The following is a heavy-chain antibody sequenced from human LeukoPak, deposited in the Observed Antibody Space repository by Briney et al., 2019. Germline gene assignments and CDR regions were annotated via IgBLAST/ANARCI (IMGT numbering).Heavy chain of an antibody. CDR2: VKQDGSEK. Sequence: GGSLRLSCAASGFTFSSYWMSWVRQAPGKGLEWVANVKQDGSEKYYVDSVKGRFTISRDNAKNSLYLQMNSLRAEDTAVYYCAKDKIAAAGTGALCDYWGQGTLVTVSS. V-gene: IGHV3-7*03. D-gene: IGHD6-13*01. J-gene: IGHJ4*02. CDR3: AKDKIAAAGTGALCDY. CDR1: GFTFSSYW.